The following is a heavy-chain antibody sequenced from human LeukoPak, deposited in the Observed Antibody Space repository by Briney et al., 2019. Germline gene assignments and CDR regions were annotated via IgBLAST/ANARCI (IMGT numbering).Heavy chain of an antibody. Sequence: SETLSLTCTVSGGSIGSYYWSWIRQPPGKGLEWIGNIHYSGNTNYNPSLRSRLTMSLDTSKNQSSLELRSVTAADTAVYYCARGAHYDVLTGYTKGSWFDPWGQGTLVTVSS. CDR1: GGSIGSYY. CDR2: IHYSGNT. J-gene: IGHJ5*02. D-gene: IGHD3-9*01. CDR3: ARGAHYDVLTGYTKGSWFDP. V-gene: IGHV4-59*01.